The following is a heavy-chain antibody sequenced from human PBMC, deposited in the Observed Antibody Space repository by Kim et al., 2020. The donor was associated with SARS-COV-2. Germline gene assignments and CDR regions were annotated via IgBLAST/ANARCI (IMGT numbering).Heavy chain of an antibody. J-gene: IGHJ2*01. CDR1: GGSINSNY. Sequence: SETLSLTCTVSGGSINSNYWSWIRQPPGKGLEWMGYIYHSGNTNYNPSLRSRVTISLDASKAQFSLNLRSVTAADTAIYYCARGEDFYDSSGHYWYFDLWRRGTLLTVSS. CDR2: IYHSGNT. V-gene: IGHV4-59*13. CDR3: ARGEDFYDSSGHYWYFDL. D-gene: IGHD3-22*01.